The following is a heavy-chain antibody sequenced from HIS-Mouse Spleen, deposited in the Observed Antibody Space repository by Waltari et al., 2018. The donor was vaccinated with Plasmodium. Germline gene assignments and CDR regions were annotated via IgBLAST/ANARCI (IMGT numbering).Heavy chain of an antibody. V-gene: IGHV4-39*01. J-gene: IGHJ4*02. Sequence: QLQLQESGPGLVKPSETLSLTCTVTGGSIRLSSYYWGWIRQPPGKGLGWIGSIDYSGSTYYNPSLKSRVTISVDTSKNQFSLKLSSVTAADTAVYYCARRGGSYYYFDYWGQGTLVTVSS. D-gene: IGHD1-26*01. CDR2: IDYSGST. CDR1: GGSIRLSSYY. CDR3: ARRGGSYYYFDY.